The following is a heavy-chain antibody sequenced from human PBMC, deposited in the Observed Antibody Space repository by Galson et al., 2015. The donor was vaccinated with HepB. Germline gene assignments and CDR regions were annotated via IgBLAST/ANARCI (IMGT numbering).Heavy chain of an antibody. V-gene: IGHV3-11*06. CDR2: ISSSSRYT. D-gene: IGHD2-2*01. J-gene: IGHJ4*02. CDR3: ARGGGYCSSDTCYRLDY. CDR1: GFTFSDYY. Sequence: SLRLSCAASGFTFSDYYMTWIRQAPGKGLEWVSYISSSSRYTNYADSVKGRFTISRDTAKDSLYLQMSSLRAEDTAVYYCARGGGYCSSDTCYRLDYWGQGTLVTVSS.